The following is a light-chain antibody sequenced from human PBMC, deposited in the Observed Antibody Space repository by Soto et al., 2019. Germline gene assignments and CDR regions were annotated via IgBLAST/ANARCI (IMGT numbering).Light chain of an antibody. Sequence: QPVLTQSPSASASLGASVTLTCTLTSGYSNYKVDWYQQRPGKGPRFVMRVGTGGIVGSKGDGIPDRFSVLGSGLNRYLTIKNIQEEDESDYYCGTDHGSGSNFVEVFGGGTKLTVL. CDR1: SGYSNYK. J-gene: IGLJ2*01. V-gene: IGLV9-49*01. CDR3: GTDHGSGSNFVEV. CDR2: VGTGGIVG.